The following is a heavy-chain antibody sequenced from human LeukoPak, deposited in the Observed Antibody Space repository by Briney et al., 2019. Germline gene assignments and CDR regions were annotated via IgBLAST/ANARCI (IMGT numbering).Heavy chain of an antibody. CDR3: AREVKGYYDSSGSENFDY. CDR2: IYTSGST. CDR1: GRSISSYY. D-gene: IGHD3-22*01. J-gene: IGHJ4*02. V-gene: IGHV4-4*07. Sequence: SETMSLTCTVSGRSISSYYWSWIRQPAGKGLEWIGRIYTSGSTNYNPSLKSRVNMSVDTSKNQFSLKLSSVTAADTAVYYCAREVKGYYDSSGSENFDYWGQGTLVTVSS.